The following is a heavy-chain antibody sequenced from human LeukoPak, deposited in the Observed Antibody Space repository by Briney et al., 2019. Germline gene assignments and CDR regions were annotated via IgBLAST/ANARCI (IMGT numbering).Heavy chain of an antibody. CDR1: GFTFYDYA. CDR2: ISWNSGSI. Sequence: PGRSLRLSCAASGFTFYDYAMHWVRQAPGKGLEWVSGISWNSGSIGYADSVKGRFTISRDNAKNSLYLQMKSLRAEDTALYYCGKDVKFNRLNYFDYWGQGTLVTVSS. J-gene: IGHJ4*02. D-gene: IGHD6-25*01. CDR3: GKDVKFNRLNYFDY. V-gene: IGHV3-9*01.